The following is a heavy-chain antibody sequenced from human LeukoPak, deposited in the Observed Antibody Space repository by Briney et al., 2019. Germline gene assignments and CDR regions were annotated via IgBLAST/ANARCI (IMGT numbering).Heavy chain of an antibody. Sequence: GGSLRLSCAASAFTFSSYAMNWVRQAPGKGLEWVSAISGSGGSTYYADSVKGRFTISRDNSKNTLYLQMNSLRAEDTAVYYCARVAVAGTGGFDYWGQGTLVTVSS. J-gene: IGHJ4*02. CDR2: ISGSGGST. V-gene: IGHV3-23*01. CDR1: AFTFSSYA. D-gene: IGHD6-19*01. CDR3: ARVAVAGTGGFDY.